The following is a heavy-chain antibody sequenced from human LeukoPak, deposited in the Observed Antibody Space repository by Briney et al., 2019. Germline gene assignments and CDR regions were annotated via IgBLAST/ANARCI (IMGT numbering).Heavy chain of an antibody. CDR3: AKDYAVLAAAGTGPYDY. CDR2: ISGDGGST. CDR1: GFTFDDYA. D-gene: IGHD6-13*01. V-gene: IGHV3-43*02. J-gene: IGHJ4*02. Sequence: SGGSPRLSCAASGFTFDDYAMHWVRQAPGKGLEWVSLISGDGGSTYYADSVKGRFTISRDNSKNSLYLQMNSLRTEDTDLYYCAKDYAVLAAAGTGPYDYWGQGTLVTVSS.